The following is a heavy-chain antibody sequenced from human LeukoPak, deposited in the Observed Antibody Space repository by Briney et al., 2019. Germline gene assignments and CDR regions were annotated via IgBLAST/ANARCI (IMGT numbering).Heavy chain of an antibody. V-gene: IGHV4-59*01. CDR3: ARDHPGWWV. D-gene: IGHD2-15*01. CDR1: GGSISGYY. J-gene: IGHJ6*02. Sequence: SETLSLTCTVSGGSISGYYWSWIRQPPGKGLEWIGYIYFSGSTNYNPSLKSRVTISLDTSRNQFSLRLTSVTAADTAVYYCARDHPGWWVWGQGATVTVSS. CDR2: IYFSGST.